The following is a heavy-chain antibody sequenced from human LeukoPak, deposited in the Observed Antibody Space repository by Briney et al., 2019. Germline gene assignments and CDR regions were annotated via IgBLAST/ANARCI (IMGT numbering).Heavy chain of an antibody. Sequence: HPGGSLRLSCAASGFTFSSYSMNWVRQAPGKGLEWVSVIYSGGSTYYADSVKGRFTISRDNSKNTLYLQMNSLRAEDTAAYYCASGNLAAYYYDYWGQGTLVTVSS. CDR1: GFTFSSYS. D-gene: IGHD3-22*01. J-gene: IGHJ4*02. V-gene: IGHV3-53*01. CDR3: ASGNLAAYYYDY. CDR2: IYSGGST.